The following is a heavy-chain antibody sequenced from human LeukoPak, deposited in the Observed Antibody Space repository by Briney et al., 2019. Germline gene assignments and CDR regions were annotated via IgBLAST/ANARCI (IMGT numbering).Heavy chain of an antibody. D-gene: IGHD3-3*01. CDR2: IYYSGST. CDR3: ARRKYDFWSGYYEGGHWFDP. CDR1: GGSISRSSYY. Sequence: SETLSLTCTVSGGSISRSSYYWGWIRQPPGKGLEWIGSIYYSGSTYYNPSLKSRVTISVDTSKNQFSLKLSSVTAADTAGYYCARRKYDFWSGYYEGGHWFDPWGQGTLVTVSS. V-gene: IGHV4-39*01. J-gene: IGHJ5*02.